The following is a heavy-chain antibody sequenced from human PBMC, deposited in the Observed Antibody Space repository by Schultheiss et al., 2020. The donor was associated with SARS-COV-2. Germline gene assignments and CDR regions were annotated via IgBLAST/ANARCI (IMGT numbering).Heavy chain of an antibody. V-gene: IGHV3-48*03. CDR3: AREGRGWYPIDY. D-gene: IGHD6-19*01. CDR1: GFTFSSCE. J-gene: IGHJ4*02. CDR2: ISRSGSTI. Sequence: GGSLRLSCAASGFTFSSCEMNWVRQAPGKGLEWGSSISRSGSTIYYADCVKGRFTISRDNARNSLYLQMNSLRAEETAVYYCAREGRGWYPIDYWGQGTLVTVSS.